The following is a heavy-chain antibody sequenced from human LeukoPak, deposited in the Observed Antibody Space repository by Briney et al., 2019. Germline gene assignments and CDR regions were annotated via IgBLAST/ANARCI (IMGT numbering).Heavy chain of an antibody. D-gene: IGHD3-22*01. V-gene: IGHV1-2*04. CDR2: INPNSGGT. Sequence: ASVKVSCKASGYTFTGYYMHWVRQAPGQGLEWMGWINPNSGGTNYAQKFQGWVTMTRDTSISTAYMELSRLRSDDTAVYYCARDRNYYDSSGYYPDAFDIWGQGTMVTVSS. CDR1: GYTFTGYY. CDR3: ARDRNYYDSSGYYPDAFDI. J-gene: IGHJ3*02.